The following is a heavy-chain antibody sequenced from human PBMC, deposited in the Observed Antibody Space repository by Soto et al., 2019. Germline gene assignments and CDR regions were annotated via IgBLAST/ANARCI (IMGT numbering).Heavy chain of an antibody. D-gene: IGHD3-9*01. CDR1: GGTFSSYA. V-gene: IGHV1-69*13. Sequence: SVKVSCKASGGTFSSYAISWVRQAPGQGLEWMGGIIPIFGTANYAQKFQGRVTITADESTSTAYTELSCLRSEDSAVYYWARVTGETEEFYYGMDVWGQGTTVTVSS. CDR2: IIPIFGTA. J-gene: IGHJ6*02. CDR3: ARVTGETEEFYYGMDV.